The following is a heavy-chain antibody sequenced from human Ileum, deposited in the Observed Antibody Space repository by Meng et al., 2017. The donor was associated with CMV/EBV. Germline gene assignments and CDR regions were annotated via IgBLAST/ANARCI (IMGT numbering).Heavy chain of an antibody. CDR1: GFIFSSDG. D-gene: IGHD1-26*01. CDR3: AGERSGTLDY. V-gene: IGHV3-33*01. CDR2: IWYDGSKK. Sequence: LSWAGSGFIFSSDGMHWVRQAPGKGLEWVGIIWYDGSKKFYADSVEGRFTISRDNFKKELYLQMNTLRADDTAVYYCAGERSGTLDYWGQGTLVTVSS. J-gene: IGHJ4*02.